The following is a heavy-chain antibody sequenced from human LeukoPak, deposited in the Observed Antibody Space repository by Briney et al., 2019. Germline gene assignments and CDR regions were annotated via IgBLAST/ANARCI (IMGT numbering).Heavy chain of an antibody. CDR3: ARADTAIITGFD. D-gene: IGHD5-18*01. V-gene: IGHV1-69*06. Sequence: ASVKVSCKASGYTFTGYYMHWVRQAPGQGLEWMGGIIPIFDKANYAQKFQGRATISADKSTGTAYMELNSLRSEDTAVYYCARADTAIITGFDWGQGTLVTVSS. CDR2: IIPIFDKA. J-gene: IGHJ4*02. CDR1: GYTFTGYY.